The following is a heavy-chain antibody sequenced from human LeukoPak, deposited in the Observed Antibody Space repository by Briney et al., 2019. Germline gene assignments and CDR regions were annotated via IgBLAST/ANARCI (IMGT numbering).Heavy chain of an antibody. Sequence: TGGSLRLSCAASGFSFSTHWMNWFRQVPGKGLEWVANINEDGSETNYVDSVKGRFTISRDNAENSLYVQMNSLGVEDTAVYYCVTDRDSDRRKRFDYWGQGALVTVSS. J-gene: IGHJ4*02. V-gene: IGHV3-7*01. CDR1: GFSFSTHW. D-gene: IGHD1-14*01. CDR2: INEDGSET. CDR3: VTDRDSDRRKRFDY.